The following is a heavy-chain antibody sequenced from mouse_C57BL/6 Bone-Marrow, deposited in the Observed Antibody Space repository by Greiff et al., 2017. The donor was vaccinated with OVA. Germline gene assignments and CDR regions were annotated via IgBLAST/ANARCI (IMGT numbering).Heavy chain of an antibody. Sequence: QVQLQQPGAELVKPGASVKLSCKASGYTFTSYWMHWVKQRPGQGLEWIGMIHPNSGSTNYNEKFKSKATLTVDKSSSTAYMQLSSLTSEDSAVYYCASTKEDYYAMDYWGQGTSVTVSS. D-gene: IGHD2-12*01. CDR3: ASTKEDYYAMDY. J-gene: IGHJ4*01. CDR2: IHPNSGST. V-gene: IGHV1-64*01. CDR1: GYTFTSYW.